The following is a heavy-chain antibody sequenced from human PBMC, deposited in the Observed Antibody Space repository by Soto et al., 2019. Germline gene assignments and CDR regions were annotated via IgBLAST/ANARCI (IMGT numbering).Heavy chain of an antibody. CDR1: GFTFSSVA. V-gene: IGHV3-23*01. Sequence: GGSLRLSCAGSGFTFSSVAMTWVRQAPGKGLEWVSSISGSGDSTYYADTVKGRFTISRDNSKNTLYLQMNSLRAEDTAVYYCAKRSLTPGYWGQGTLVTVSS. CDR2: ISGSGDST. CDR3: AKRSLTPGY. J-gene: IGHJ4*02.